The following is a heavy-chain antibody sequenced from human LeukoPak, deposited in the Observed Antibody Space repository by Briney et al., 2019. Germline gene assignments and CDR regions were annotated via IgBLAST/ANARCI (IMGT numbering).Heavy chain of an antibody. V-gene: IGHV3-23*01. CDR1: GFTFSIYW. CDR3: ASEIVLMVYANDY. Sequence: GSLRLSCAASGFTFSIYWMSWVRQAPGKGLEWVSAISGSGGSTYYADSVKGRFTISRDNSKNTLYLQMNSLRAEDTAVYYCASEIVLMVYANDYWGQGTLVTVSS. D-gene: IGHD2-8*01. CDR2: ISGSGGST. J-gene: IGHJ4*02.